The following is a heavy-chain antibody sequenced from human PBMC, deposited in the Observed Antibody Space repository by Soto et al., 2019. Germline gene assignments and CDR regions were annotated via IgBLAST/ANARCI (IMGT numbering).Heavy chain of an antibody. J-gene: IGHJ3*02. CDR3: ASVIEMATIRAFDI. CDR1: GGSISSSSYY. CDR2: IYYSGST. Sequence: SETLSLTCTVSGGSISSSSYYWGWIRQPPGKGLEWIGSIYYSGSTYYNPSLKSRVTISVDTSKNQFSLKLSSVTAADTAVYYCASVIEMATIRAFDIWGQGTVVTVSS. V-gene: IGHV4-39*01. D-gene: IGHD3-16*02.